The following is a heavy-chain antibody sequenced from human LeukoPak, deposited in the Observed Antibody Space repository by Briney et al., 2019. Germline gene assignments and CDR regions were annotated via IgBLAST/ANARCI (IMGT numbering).Heavy chain of an antibody. CDR3: ARGPLSRDGYNFADY. D-gene: IGHD5-24*01. CDR2: IIPIFGTA. Sequence: GASVKVSCKASGYNFNNYGITWVRQAPGQGLEWMGGIIPIFGTANYAQKFQGRVTITTDESTSTACMELSSLRSEDTAVYYCARGPLSRDGYNFADYWGQGTLVTVSS. J-gene: IGHJ4*02. V-gene: IGHV1-69*05. CDR1: GYNFNNYG.